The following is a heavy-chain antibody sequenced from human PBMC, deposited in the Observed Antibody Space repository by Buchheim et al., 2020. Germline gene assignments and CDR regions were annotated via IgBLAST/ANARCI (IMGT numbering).Heavy chain of an antibody. J-gene: IGHJ6*02. V-gene: IGHV4-4*02. CDR3: ARTPDYYYGMDV. CDR1: GGSVSSINW. D-gene: IGHD2-15*01. Sequence: QVQLQESGPGLVKPSETLSLTCAVSGGSVSSINWWSWVRQPPGKGLEWIGEIYHNGNTNYNPSLKSRVTISVDKSENQVSLKVSSVTAADTAVYYCARTPDYYYGMDVWGQGTT. CDR2: IYHNGNT.